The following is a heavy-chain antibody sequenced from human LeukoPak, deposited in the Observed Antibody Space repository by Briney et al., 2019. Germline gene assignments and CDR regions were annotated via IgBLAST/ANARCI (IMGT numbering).Heavy chain of an antibody. CDR2: IRHDGSNK. CDR3: AKASLRVVAAAASLFDY. Sequence: GGSLRLSCAASGFTFSSYGMHWVRQAPGKGLEWVAFIRHDGSNKYYADSVKGRFTISRDSSKNTLYLQMNSLRAEDTAVYYCAKASLRVVAAAASLFDYWGQGTLVTVSS. V-gene: IGHV3-30*02. J-gene: IGHJ4*02. D-gene: IGHD6-13*01. CDR1: GFTFSSYG.